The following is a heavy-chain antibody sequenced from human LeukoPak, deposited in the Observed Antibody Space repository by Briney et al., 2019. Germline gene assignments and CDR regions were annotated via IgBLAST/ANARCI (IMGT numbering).Heavy chain of an antibody. Sequence: ASVKVSCKASGYTFTGYYMHWVRQAPGQGLEWMGWINPNSGGTNYAQKFQGRVTMTRDTSISTAYMELSRLRSDDTAVYYCASTRDDISGYHTEYIDYWGQGTLVTVSS. CDR3: ASTRDDISGYHTEYIDY. CDR1: GYTFTGYY. J-gene: IGHJ4*02. CDR2: INPNSGGT. D-gene: IGHD3-22*01. V-gene: IGHV1-2*02.